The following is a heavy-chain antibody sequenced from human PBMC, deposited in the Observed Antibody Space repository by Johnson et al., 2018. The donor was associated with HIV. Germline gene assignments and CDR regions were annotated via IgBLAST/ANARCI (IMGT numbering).Heavy chain of an antibody. CDR2: ISYDGSNK. V-gene: IGHV3-33*05. CDR3: TTDIVQYNWNSEIDAFDI. D-gene: IGHD1-7*01. CDR1: RFTFSTYG. Sequence: QMQLVESGGGVVQPGRSLRLSCAASRFTFSTYGIHWVRQAPGKGLEWVAVISYDGSNKYYADSVKGRFSISRDDSKNTLYLQMNSLKTEDTAVYYCTTDIVQYNWNSEIDAFDIWGQGTMVTVSS. J-gene: IGHJ3*02.